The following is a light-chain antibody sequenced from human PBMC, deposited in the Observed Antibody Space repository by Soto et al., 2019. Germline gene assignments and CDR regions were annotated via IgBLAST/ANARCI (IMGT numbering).Light chain of an antibody. CDR2: EVT. CDR3: SSYTSSNTLNYV. J-gene: IGLJ1*01. CDR1: SSDVGYYDY. Sequence: QSVLTQPPSASGFPGQSVTISCTGTSSDVGYYDYVSWYQQHPDKAPKLVIYEVTKRPSGVPDRVSASKSGNTASLTVSGLRAEDEADYYCSSYTSSNTLNYVFGTGTKVTVL. V-gene: IGLV2-8*01.